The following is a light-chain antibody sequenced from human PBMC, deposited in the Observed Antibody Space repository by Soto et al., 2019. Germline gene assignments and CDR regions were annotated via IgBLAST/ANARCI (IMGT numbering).Light chain of an antibody. CDR1: QSLVDSDGNTY. J-gene: IGKJ1*01. V-gene: IGKV2-30*01. CDR2: KVS. Sequence: DVVVTQSPLSLPVTLGQPASISCRSSQSLVDSDGNTYLNWFQQRPGQSPRRLIYKVSNRDSGGPDRFSGSGSGTDFALRISRVEAEDVGVYYCMQCTHWPPTFGQGTKVEIK. CDR3: MQCTHWPPT.